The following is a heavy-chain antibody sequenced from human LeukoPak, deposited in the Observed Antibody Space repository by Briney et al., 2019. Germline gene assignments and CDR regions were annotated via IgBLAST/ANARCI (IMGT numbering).Heavy chain of an antibody. J-gene: IGHJ3*02. CDR3: ARGDGEDYAFDI. CDR1: GGSISSGDYY. D-gene: IGHD4-17*01. CDR2: IYYSGST. V-gene: IGHV4-30-4*01. Sequence: PSETLSLTCTVSGGSISSGDYYWSWLRQPPGKGLEWIGYIYYSGSTYYNPSLKSRVTISVDTSKNQFSLKLSSVTAADTAVYYCARGDGEDYAFDIWGQGTMVTVSS.